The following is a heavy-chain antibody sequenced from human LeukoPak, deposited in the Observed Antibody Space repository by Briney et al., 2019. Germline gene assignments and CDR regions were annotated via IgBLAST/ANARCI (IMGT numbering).Heavy chain of an antibody. CDR2: ITSDGSNK. V-gene: IGHV3-30*04. J-gene: IGHJ4*02. D-gene: IGHD1-26*01. Sequence: GGSLRLSCAASGFTFSTSAMLWVRQAPGKGLEWVALITSDGSNKYYADSVKGRFTISRDNSKNTLYLQMDSLRAEDTAMYYCARASGFDYWGQGTLVTVSS. CDR1: GFTFSTSA. CDR3: ARASGFDY.